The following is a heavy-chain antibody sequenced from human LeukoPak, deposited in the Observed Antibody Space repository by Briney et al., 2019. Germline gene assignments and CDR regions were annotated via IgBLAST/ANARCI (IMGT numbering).Heavy chain of an antibody. Sequence: PGGSLRLSCAASGFTFSSYGMHWVRQAPGKGLEWVAFIRYDGSNKYYADSVKGRFTISRDNSKNTLYLQMNSLRAEDTAVYYCARDVWYYGSGSRNWFDPWGQGTLVTVSS. CDR3: ARDVWYYGSGSRNWFDP. CDR2: IRYDGSNK. D-gene: IGHD3-10*01. CDR1: GFTFSSYG. V-gene: IGHV3-30*02. J-gene: IGHJ5*02.